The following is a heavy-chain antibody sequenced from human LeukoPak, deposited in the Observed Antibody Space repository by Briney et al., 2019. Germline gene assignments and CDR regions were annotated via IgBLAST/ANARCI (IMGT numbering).Heavy chain of an antibody. Sequence: SETLSLTCTVSGDSISSNIWWSWVRQPPGKGLVWIGEIHHSGSTSYNPTLKSRVTISIDRSKNQFSLKLSSVTAADTAVYYCANADQYCSSGSCPVPDAFDFWGQGTMVTVSS. V-gene: IGHV4-4*02. CDR1: GDSISSNIW. CDR2: IHHSGST. CDR3: ANADQYCSSGSCPVPDAFDF. J-gene: IGHJ3*01. D-gene: IGHD2-15*01.